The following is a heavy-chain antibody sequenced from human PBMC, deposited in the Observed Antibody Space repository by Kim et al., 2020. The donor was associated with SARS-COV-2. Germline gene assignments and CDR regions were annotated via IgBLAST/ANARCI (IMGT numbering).Heavy chain of an antibody. D-gene: IGHD2-8*02. CDR2: ISGSGGST. V-gene: IGHV3-23*01. CDR1: GFTFSNYA. CDR3: AKVRPRLLGYYYYVIDF. Sequence: GGSLRLSCAASGFTFSNYAMSWVRQAPGKGLEWVSAISGSGGSTDYADSVKGRFTISRDNSKNTLYLQMNSLRAEDTAVYYCAKVRPRLLGYYYYVIDFWGQGTLVTVSS. J-gene: IGHJ6*02.